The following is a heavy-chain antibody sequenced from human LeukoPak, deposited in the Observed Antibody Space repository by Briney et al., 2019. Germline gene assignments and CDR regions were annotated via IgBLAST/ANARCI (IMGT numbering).Heavy chain of an antibody. Sequence: SDTLSLTCAVSGYSISSSNWWGWIRQPPGKGLEWIGEINHSGSTNYNPSLKSRVTISVDTSKNQFSLKLSSVTAADTAVYYCARDFRPAAGGAFDIWGQGTMVTVSS. CDR1: GYSISSSNW. V-gene: IGHV4-28*03. D-gene: IGHD6-13*01. J-gene: IGHJ3*02. CDR3: ARDFRPAAGGAFDI. CDR2: INHSGST.